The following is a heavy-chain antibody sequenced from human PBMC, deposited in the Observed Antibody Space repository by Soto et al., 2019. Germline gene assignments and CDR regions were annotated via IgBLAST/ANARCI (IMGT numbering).Heavy chain of an antibody. J-gene: IGHJ4*02. D-gene: IGHD1-1*01. CDR3: ATTHPKQLTRGGYFDY. CDR1: GYTLTELS. CDR2: FDPEDGET. Sequence: GPSVKVSCKVSGYTLTELSMHWVRQAPGKGLEWMGGFDPEDGETIYAQKFQGRVTMTEDTSTDTAYMELSSLRSEDTAVYYCATTHPKQLTRGGYFDYWGQGALVTVSS. V-gene: IGHV1-24*01.